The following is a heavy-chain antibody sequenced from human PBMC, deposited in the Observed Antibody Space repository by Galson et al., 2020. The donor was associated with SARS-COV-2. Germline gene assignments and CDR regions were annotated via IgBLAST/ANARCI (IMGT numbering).Heavy chain of an antibody. V-gene: IGHV3-30*01. J-gene: IGHJ4*02. Sequence: GESLKISCAASGFTFSSYAMHWVRQAPGKGLEWVAVISYDGSNKYYADSVKGRFTISRDNSKNTLYLQMNSLRAEDTAVYYCARALVYGSGSYYNELDYWGQGTLVTVSS. CDR1: GFTFSSYA. D-gene: IGHD3-10*01. CDR3: ARALVYGSGSYYNELDY. CDR2: ISYDGSNK.